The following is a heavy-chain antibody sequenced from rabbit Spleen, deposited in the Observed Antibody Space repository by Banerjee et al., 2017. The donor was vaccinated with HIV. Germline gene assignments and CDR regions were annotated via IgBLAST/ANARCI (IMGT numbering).Heavy chain of an antibody. Sequence: QSLEESGGGLVQPEGSLILTCTASGVSFSNNFYMSWVRQAPGKGLEWIACIDSGASAFTYFANWAKGRFTISKTSSTTVTLQMTSLTVADTATYFCARDTGTSFSSYGMDLWCPGTLVTVS. D-gene: IGHD7-1*01. CDR3: ARDTGTSFSSYGMDL. CDR2: IDSGASAFT. V-gene: IGHV1S40*01. CDR1: GVSFSNNFY. J-gene: IGHJ6*01.